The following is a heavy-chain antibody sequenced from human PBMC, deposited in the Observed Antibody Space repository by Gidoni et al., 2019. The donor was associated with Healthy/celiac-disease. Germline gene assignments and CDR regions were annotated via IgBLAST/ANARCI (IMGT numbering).Heavy chain of an antibody. CDR1: GFTFSSYG. J-gene: IGHJ4*02. Sequence: QVQLVESGGGVVQPGRSLRLSCAASGFTFSSYGMHWVRQAPGKGLEWVAVIWYDGSNKYYADSVKGRFTISRDNSKNTLYLQMNSRRAEDTAVYYCAREEYSSSWASFDYWGQGTLVTVSS. CDR2: IWYDGSNK. D-gene: IGHD6-13*01. V-gene: IGHV3-33*01. CDR3: AREEYSSSWASFDY.